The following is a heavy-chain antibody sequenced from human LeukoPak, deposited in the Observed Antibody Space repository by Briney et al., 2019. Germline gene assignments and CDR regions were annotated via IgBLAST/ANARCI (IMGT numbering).Heavy chain of an antibody. CDR2: IRYDGSNK. CDR1: GFTFSSYG. J-gene: IGHJ6*03. D-gene: IGHD4-23*01. Sequence: SGGSLRLSXAASGFTFSSYGMHWVRQAPGKGLEWVAFIRYDGSNKYYADSVKGRFTISRDNSKNTLYLQMNSLRAEDTAVYYSAKPVTEDYYYYYYMDVWGKGTTVTVSS. CDR3: AKPVTEDYYYYYYMDV. V-gene: IGHV3-30*02.